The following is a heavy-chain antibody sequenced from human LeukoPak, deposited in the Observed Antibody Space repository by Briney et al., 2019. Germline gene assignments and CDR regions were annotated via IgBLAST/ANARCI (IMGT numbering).Heavy chain of an antibody. CDR2: IYPGDSDT. Sequence: GESLKISCKGSGYSFTSYWIGWVRQMPGKGLEWMGIIYPGDSDTRYSPSFQGQVTISADKSISTAYLQWSSLKASDTAMYYCARHGAGTGTNYYYYGMDVWGQGTTVTVSS. D-gene: IGHD6-13*01. V-gene: IGHV5-51*01. CDR1: GYSFTSYW. J-gene: IGHJ6*02. CDR3: ARHGAGTGTNYYYYGMDV.